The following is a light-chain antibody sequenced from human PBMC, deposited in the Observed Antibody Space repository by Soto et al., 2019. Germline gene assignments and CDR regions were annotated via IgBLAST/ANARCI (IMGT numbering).Light chain of an antibody. J-gene: IGLJ3*02. CDR3: CSYAGRFTWL. CDR1: SSDVGDYNF. Sequence: QSALTQPLSVSGSPGQSVTISCTGTSSDVGDYNFVSWYQHHPGEAPKLMIYDVTERPSGVPDRFSGSKSGNTASLTISGLQAEDDADYYCCSYAGRFTWLFGGGTKLTVL. V-gene: IGLV2-11*01. CDR2: DVT.